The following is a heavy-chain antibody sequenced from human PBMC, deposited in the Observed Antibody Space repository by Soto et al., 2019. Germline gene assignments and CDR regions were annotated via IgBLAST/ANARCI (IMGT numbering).Heavy chain of an antibody. CDR2: TTYDGGIK. CDR1: GFSFSSYG. Sequence: QGQLVESGGGVVQPGRSLRLSCAASGFSFSSYGMEWVRLAPGKGLEWVAATTYDGGIKHYVDSVKGRFTISRYNSKNTLYLQLNSLRVEVTSTYYGAGALENPYFYYGLNVWGQGTTVTVSS. CDR3: AGALENPYFYYGLNV. J-gene: IGHJ6*02. D-gene: IGHD1-1*01. V-gene: IGHV3-30*03.